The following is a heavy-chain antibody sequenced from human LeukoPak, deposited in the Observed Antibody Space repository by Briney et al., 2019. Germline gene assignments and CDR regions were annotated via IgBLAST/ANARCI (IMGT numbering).Heavy chain of an antibody. CDR3: ATATNSGYGPGFGY. V-gene: IGHV1-69*04. CDR2: IIPILGIA. D-gene: IGHD5-12*01. CDR1: GGTFSSYA. J-gene: IGHJ4*02. Sequence: ASVKVSCKASGGTFSSYAISWVRQAPGQGLEWMGRIIPILGIANYAQKFQGRVTITADKSTSTAYMELSSLRSEDTAVYYCATATNSGYGPGFGYWGQGTLVTVSS.